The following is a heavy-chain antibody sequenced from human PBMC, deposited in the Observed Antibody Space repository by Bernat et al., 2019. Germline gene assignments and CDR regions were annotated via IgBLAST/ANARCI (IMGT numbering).Heavy chain of an antibody. CDR3: ARGSSNWLEY. CDR1: GFTFSSYG. CDR2: IWYDGSNK. Sequence: QVQLVESGGGVVQPGRSLRLSCAASGFTFSSYGMHWVRQAPGKGLEWVAVIWYDGSNKYYADSVKGRFTISRDNSKNTLYLEMNSLRAEDTAVYYCARGSSNWLEYWGQGTLVTVSS. V-gene: IGHV3-33*01. D-gene: IGHD6-13*01. J-gene: IGHJ4*02.